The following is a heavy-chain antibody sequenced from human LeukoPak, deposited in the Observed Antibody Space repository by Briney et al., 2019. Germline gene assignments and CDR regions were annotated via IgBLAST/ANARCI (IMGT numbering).Heavy chain of an antibody. V-gene: IGHV3-21*01. CDR1: GFTFSTYS. Sequence: GGSLRLSCAASGFTFSTYSMIWVRQPPGKGLEWVSSLSGTSTYIYYADSVKVRFTISRDNAKTSLYLQMSSLRAEDTAVYYCARVRAEQYSSGWYQDYWGQGTLVTVSS. D-gene: IGHD6-19*01. J-gene: IGHJ4*02. CDR3: ARVRAEQYSSGWYQDY. CDR2: LSGTSTYI.